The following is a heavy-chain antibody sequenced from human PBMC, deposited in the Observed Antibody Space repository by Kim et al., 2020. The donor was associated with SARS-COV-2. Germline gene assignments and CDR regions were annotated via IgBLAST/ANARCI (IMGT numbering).Heavy chain of an antibody. CDR1: GFTFGPYW. V-gene: IGHV3-74*01. CDR3: ARDRGQPDSFDI. Sequence: GGSLRLSCGASGFTFGPYWMHWVRQAPGKGLVWVSFTNSDGSSTRYADSVKGRFTISRDNANNILYLQMNSLRDEDTAVYYCARDRGQPDSFDIWGQGTMVTVSS. CDR2: TNSDGSST. J-gene: IGHJ3*02. D-gene: IGHD6-13*01.